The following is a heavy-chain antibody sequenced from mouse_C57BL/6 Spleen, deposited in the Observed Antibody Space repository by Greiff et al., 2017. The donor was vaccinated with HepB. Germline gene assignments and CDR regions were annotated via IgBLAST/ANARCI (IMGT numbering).Heavy chain of an antibody. V-gene: IGHV5-17*01. D-gene: IGHD2-14*01. Sequence: EVQRVESGGGLVKPGGSLKLSCAASGFTFSDYGMHWVRQAPEKGLEWVAYISSGSSTIYYADTVKGRFTISRDNAKNTLFLQMTSLRSEDTAMYYCASGGTYFDVWGTGTTVTVSS. CDR1: GFTFSDYG. J-gene: IGHJ1*03. CDR3: ASGGTYFDV. CDR2: ISSGSSTI.